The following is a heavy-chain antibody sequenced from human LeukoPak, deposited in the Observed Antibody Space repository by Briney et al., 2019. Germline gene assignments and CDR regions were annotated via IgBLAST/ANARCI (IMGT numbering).Heavy chain of an antibody. CDR3: ARVSSRRLPPTYYYDRRSYFDY. J-gene: IGHJ4*02. V-gene: IGHV4-61*02. D-gene: IGHD3-22*01. CDR1: GGSINSGSYY. CDR2: IYTSGST. Sequence: PSETLSLTCTVSGGSINSGSYYWSWIRQPAGKGLEWIGRIYTSGSTNYSPSLKSRVTISVDTSKNQFSLKLSSVAAADTAVYYCARVSSRRLPPTYYYDRRSYFDYWGQGTLVTVSS.